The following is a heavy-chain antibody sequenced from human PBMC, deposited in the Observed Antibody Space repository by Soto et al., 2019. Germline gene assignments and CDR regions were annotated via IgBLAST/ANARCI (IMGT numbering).Heavy chain of an antibody. CDR2: INQDGSEQ. V-gene: IGHV3-7*01. D-gene: IGHD6-19*01. Sequence: EVQLVESGGGLVQPGGSLRLSCAVSGFTFTTYWMSWVRQAPGKGLEWVANINQDGSEQYYVDSVKGRFTISRDNDKNSLYLQMNSLGADDTAVYYCFRYSDGWYKGYQFWGQGTLVTVSS. CDR1: GFTFTTYW. J-gene: IGHJ4*02. CDR3: FRYSDGWYKGYQF.